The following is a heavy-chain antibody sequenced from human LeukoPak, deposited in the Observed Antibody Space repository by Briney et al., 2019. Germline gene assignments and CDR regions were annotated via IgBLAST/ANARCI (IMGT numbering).Heavy chain of an antibody. CDR3: ARATGRPIAAAFHY. CDR1: GFTFSSYE. D-gene: IGHD6-13*01. CDR2: ISSSGSTI. J-gene: IGHJ4*02. V-gene: IGHV3-48*03. Sequence: PGGSLRLSCAASGFTFSSYEMNWVRQAPGKGLEWVSYISSSGSTIYYADSVKGRFTISRDNAKNSLYLQMNSLRAEDTAVYYCARATGRPIAAAFHYWGQGTLVTVSS.